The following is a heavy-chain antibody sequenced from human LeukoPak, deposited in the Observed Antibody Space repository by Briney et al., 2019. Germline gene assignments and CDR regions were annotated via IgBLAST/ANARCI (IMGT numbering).Heavy chain of an antibody. Sequence: ASVKVSCKASGGTFSSHAITWVRQTPGQGLEWMGGISPIFGTTSYAQEFQGRVTITADESTSTAYMELSSLRSEDTAVYYCARTSATCGGDSCYPVHYFDYWGQGTLVTVSS. CDR3: ARTSATCGGDSCYPVHYFDY. CDR2: ISPIFGTT. D-gene: IGHD2-15*01. J-gene: IGHJ4*02. V-gene: IGHV1-69*13. CDR1: GGTFSSHA.